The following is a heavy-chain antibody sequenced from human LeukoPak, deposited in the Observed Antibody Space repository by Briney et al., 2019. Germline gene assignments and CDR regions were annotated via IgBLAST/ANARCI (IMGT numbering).Heavy chain of an antibody. D-gene: IGHD1-14*01. J-gene: IGHJ1*01. CDR1: GFTFSDYW. Sequence: GGSLRLSCAASGFTFSDYWMHWVRQVPGKGLVWVSRINSDGSSTTYADSVRGRFTISRDYAKNTLYLQMNNLRADDTAVYYCCANKPDSDFWGQSRIVTVSS. CDR3: CANKPDSDF. V-gene: IGHV3-74*01. CDR2: INSDGSST.